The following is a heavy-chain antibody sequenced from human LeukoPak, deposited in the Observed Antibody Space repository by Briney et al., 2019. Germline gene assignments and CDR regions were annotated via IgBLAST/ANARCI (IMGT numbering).Heavy chain of an antibody. V-gene: IGHV3-15*07. D-gene: IGHD1-26*01. Sequence: TSGGSLRLSCAASGFTFSSYGMHWVRQAPGKGLEWVARIKSKTDGGTTDYAAPVKDRFTISRDDSKNTLYLQMDSLQTEDTAVFFCTPHIVGPIVFDSGGRGTLFPVSS. CDR3: TPHIVGPIVFDS. CDR2: IKSKTDGGTT. CDR1: GFTFSSYG. J-gene: IGHJ4*02.